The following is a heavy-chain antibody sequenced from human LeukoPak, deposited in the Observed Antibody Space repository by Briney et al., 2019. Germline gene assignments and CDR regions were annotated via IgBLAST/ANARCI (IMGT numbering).Heavy chain of an antibody. CDR1: GFTLSTYA. CDR3: AKAPVTSCRGAYCYPFDS. CDR2: TSSSDAGT. V-gene: IGHV3-23*01. D-gene: IGHD2-21*01. Sequence: GGSLRLSCAASGFTLSTYAMSWVRQTPGKGLEWVAATSSSDAGTYHADSVRGRFTISRDNSKNTLYLQMNSLRAEDAAVYFCAKAPVTSCRGAYCYPFDSWGQGTLITVSS. J-gene: IGHJ4*02.